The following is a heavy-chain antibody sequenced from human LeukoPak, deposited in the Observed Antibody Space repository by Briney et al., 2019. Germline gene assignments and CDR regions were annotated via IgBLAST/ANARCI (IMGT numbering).Heavy chain of an antibody. J-gene: IGHJ3*02. CDR2: LSRSTTTI. V-gene: IGHV3-48*01. CDR1: GFTLSYYS. CDR3: ARVLLERPGIDTFDN. Sequence: PGGSLRLSCAASGFTLSYYSMEWVRQAPGEGLEWVSHLSRSTTTIYYADSVKGRFTISRDNAKNSLYLQMNSLRADDTAVYYCARVLLERPGIDTFDNWVRGTMVTVSS. D-gene: IGHD1-1*01.